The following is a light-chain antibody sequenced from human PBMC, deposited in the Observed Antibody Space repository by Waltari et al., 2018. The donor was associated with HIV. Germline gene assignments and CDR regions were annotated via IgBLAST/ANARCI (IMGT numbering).Light chain of an antibody. J-gene: IGLJ2*01. Sequence: QSVLTQPPSASGTPGQRVTISCSGSRSNIGSKYVYWHQQLPGTAPKLLIYRNNQRPSGVPDRFSGSKSGTSASLAISGHRSEDGADYHCTAWDDSLSGVVFGGGTKLTVL. CDR2: RNN. CDR3: TAWDDSLSGVV. V-gene: IGLV1-47*01. CDR1: RSNIGSKY.